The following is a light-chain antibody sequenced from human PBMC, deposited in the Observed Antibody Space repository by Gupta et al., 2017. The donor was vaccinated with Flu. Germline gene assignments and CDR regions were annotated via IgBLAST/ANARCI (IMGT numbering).Light chain of an antibody. J-gene: IGKJ2*03. CDR2: KAS. Sequence: IQMTQSPSTLSASVGDRVTITCRASQSISSWLAWYQQKPGKAPKLLIYKASSLDSGVPSRFSGSGSGTEFTLTISSLQPDDFATYYCQQYNSYRYSFGQGTKLEIK. V-gene: IGKV1-5*03. CDR1: QSISSW. CDR3: QQYNSYRYS.